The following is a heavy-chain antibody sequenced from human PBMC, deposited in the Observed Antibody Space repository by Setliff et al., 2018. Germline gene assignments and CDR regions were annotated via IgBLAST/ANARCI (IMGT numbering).Heavy chain of an antibody. CDR2: VNPQNGNT. V-gene: IGHV1-8*01. CDR3: ATVKRGGTSGTSYLYYYMDV. J-gene: IGHJ6*03. D-gene: IGHD3-10*01. Sequence: ASVKVSCKASGYTFTFYDINWVRQATGQGLEWIGWVNPQNGNTGYVQKFQGRVTMTRNTSISTAYMELSSLRSDDTAVYYCATVKRGGTSGTSYLYYYMDVWGKGTTVTVSS. CDR1: GYTFTFYD.